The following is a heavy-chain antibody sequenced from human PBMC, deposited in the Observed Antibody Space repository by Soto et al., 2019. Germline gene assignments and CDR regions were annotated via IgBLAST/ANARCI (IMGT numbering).Heavy chain of an antibody. J-gene: IGHJ4*02. CDR3: ARRWGSAADY. CDR2: IYYSGST. Sequence: SETLSLTCTVSGGSISSYYWSWIRQPPGKGLEWIGYIYYSGSTNYNPSLKSRVIISVDTSKNQFSLKLSSVTAADTAVYYCARRWGSAADYWGQGTLVTVSS. D-gene: IGHD2-15*01. V-gene: IGHV4-59*08. CDR1: GGSISSYY.